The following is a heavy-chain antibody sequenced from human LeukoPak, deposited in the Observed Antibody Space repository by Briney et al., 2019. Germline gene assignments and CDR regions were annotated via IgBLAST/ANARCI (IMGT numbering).Heavy chain of an antibody. CDR3: ARGHCSSTSCYKGPLDY. V-gene: IGHV1-2*02. CDR1: GYTFTGYY. J-gene: IGHJ4*02. Sequence: ASVMVSCKASGYTFTGYYMHWVRQAPGQGLEWMGWINPNSGGTNYAQKFQGRVTMTRDTSISTAYMELSRLRSDDTAVYYCARGHCSSTSCYKGPLDYWGQGTLVTVSS. CDR2: INPNSGGT. D-gene: IGHD2-2*02.